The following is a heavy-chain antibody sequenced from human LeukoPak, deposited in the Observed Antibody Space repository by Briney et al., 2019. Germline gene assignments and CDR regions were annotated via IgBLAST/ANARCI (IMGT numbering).Heavy chain of an antibody. CDR2: ISSSSSAI. Sequence: GGSLRLSCAASGFTFSRFGMDWVRQAPGKGLEWISYISSSSSAIYYADSVKGRFTISRDNAKNSLYLQMSSLRDEDTAVYYCAQKGGTDHWGQGTLVTVSS. D-gene: IGHD2-15*01. CDR3: AQKGGTDH. J-gene: IGHJ4*02. CDR1: GFTFSRFG. V-gene: IGHV3-48*02.